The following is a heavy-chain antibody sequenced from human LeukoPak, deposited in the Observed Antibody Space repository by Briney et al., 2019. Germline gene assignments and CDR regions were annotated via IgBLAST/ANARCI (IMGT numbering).Heavy chain of an antibody. J-gene: IGHJ6*03. CDR1: GFTFDDFA. CDR3: AKYGNYDYYFYFYYMDV. Sequence: GGSLRLSCAASGFTFDDFAMHWVRQAPGKGLEWVSLISGDGRDTYYADSVKGRFTISRDNSKNSLYLQMNSLTTEATALYYCAKYGNYDYYFYFYYMDVWGNGTTVTVSS. V-gene: IGHV3-43*02. D-gene: IGHD4-11*01. CDR2: ISGDGRDT.